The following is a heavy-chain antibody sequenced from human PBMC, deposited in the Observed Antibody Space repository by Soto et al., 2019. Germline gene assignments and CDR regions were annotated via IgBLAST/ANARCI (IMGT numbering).Heavy chain of an antibody. CDR3: ARDEPCFYYCYGMDV. V-gene: IGHV3-11*06. CDR1: GFTFSDYY. D-gene: IGHD2-15*01. Sequence: GGSLRLSCAASGFTFSDYYMSWIRQAPGKGLEWVSYISSSSSYTNYADSVKGRFTISRDNAKNSLYLQMNSLRAEDTAVYYCARDEPCFYYCYGMDVWGQGTTVRVFS. CDR2: ISSSSSYT. J-gene: IGHJ6*02.